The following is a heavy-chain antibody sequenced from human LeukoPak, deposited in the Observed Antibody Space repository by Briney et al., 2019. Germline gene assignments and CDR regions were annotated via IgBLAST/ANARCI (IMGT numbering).Heavy chain of an antibody. CDR3: ARESEDCSGGSCYPTGFDP. CDR2: ICTSGST. CDR1: GGSISSYY. V-gene: IGHV4-4*07. D-gene: IGHD2-15*01. J-gene: IGHJ5*02. Sequence: SETLSLTCTVSGGSISSYYWSWIRQPAGKELEWIGRICTSGSTNYNPSLKSRVTMSVDTSKNQFSLKLSSVTAADTAVYYCARESEDCSGGSCYPTGFDPWGQGTLVTVSS.